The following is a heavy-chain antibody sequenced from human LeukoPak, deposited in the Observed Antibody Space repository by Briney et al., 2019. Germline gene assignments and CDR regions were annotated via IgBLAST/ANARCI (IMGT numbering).Heavy chain of an antibody. CDR2: IYSGGSDT. V-gene: IGHV5-51*01. D-gene: IGHD2-2*01. J-gene: IGHJ4*02. CDR1: GYSFTSYW. Sequence: GEFPEISCKGSGYSFTSYWIGWVRQMPGKGLEWMGIIYSGGSDTRYSPSFQRPVTISADKSISTAYLQWSSLKASDTATYYCARAYCSSTSCYGNFDYWGQGTLVTVSS. CDR3: ARAYCSSTSCYGNFDY.